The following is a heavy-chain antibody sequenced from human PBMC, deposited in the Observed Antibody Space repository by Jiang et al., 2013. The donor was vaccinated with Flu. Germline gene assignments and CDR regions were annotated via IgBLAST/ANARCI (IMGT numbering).Heavy chain of an antibody. CDR2: ISSSGSTI. CDR3: ARWYDFWSGYKAGNAFDI. Sequence: EVQLLESGGGLVQPGGSLRLSCAASGFTFSSYEMNWVRQAPGKGLEWVSYISSSGSTIYYADSVKGRFTISRDNAKNSLYLQMNSLRAEDTAVYYCARWYDFWSGYKAGNAFDIWGQGTMVTVSS. J-gene: IGHJ3*02. V-gene: IGHV3-48*03. D-gene: IGHD3-3*01. CDR1: GFTFSSYE.